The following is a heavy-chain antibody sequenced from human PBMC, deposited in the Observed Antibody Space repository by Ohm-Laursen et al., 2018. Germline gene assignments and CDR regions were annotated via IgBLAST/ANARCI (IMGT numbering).Heavy chain of an antibody. CDR2: ISYDGNKK. D-gene: IGHD3-22*01. Sequence: SLRLSCAASGFTFSSYGMHWVRQAPGKGLEWVAVISYDGNKKYYADSVKGRFTISRDNSKNTLYLQMNSLRAEDTAVYYCARDGSGYYASGMDVWGQGTTVTVSS. J-gene: IGHJ6*02. V-gene: IGHV3-33*05. CDR1: GFTFSSYG. CDR3: ARDGSGYYASGMDV.